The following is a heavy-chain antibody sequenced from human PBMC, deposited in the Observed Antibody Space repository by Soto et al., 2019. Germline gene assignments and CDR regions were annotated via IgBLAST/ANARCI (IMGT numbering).Heavy chain of an antibody. J-gene: IGHJ5*02. CDR2: IYYSGST. Sequence: QLQLQESGPGLVKPSETLSLTCTVSGGSISSSSYYWGWIRQPPGKGLEWIGSIYYSGSTYYNPSLKSRVTISVDTSKNQFSLKLSSVTAADTAVYYCASVLLLYDSRNEWFDPWGQGTLVTVSS. V-gene: IGHV4-39*01. D-gene: IGHD3-22*01. CDR3: ASVLLLYDSRNEWFDP. CDR1: GGSISSSSYY.